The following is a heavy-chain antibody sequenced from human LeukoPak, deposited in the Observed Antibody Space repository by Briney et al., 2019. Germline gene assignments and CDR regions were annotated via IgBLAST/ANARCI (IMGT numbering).Heavy chain of an antibody. Sequence: GGSLRLSCAASGFTFSSYWMHWVRQAPGRGLVWVSRINSDGYSISYADSVKGRFIISRDNAKNTLYLQMNSLRAEDTAVYYCARETSKGGLDIWGQGTVVTISS. J-gene: IGHJ3*02. CDR1: GFTFSSYW. CDR2: INSDGYSI. CDR3: ARETSKGGLDI. D-gene: IGHD2-15*01. V-gene: IGHV3-74*01.